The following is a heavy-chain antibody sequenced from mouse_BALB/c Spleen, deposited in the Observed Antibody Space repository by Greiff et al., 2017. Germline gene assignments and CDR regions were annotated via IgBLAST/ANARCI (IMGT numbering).Heavy chain of an antibody. J-gene: IGHJ2*01. D-gene: IGHD2-4*01. Sequence: QVQLQQPGAELVKPGAPVKLSCKASGYTFTSYWMNWVKQRPGRGLEWIGRIDPSDSETHYNQKFKDKATLTVDKSSSTAYIQLSSLTSEDSAVYYCAREGTSYDYVFDYWGQGTTLTVSS. CDR2: IDPSDSET. CDR1: GYTFTSYW. CDR3: AREGTSYDYVFDY. V-gene: IGHV1-69*02.